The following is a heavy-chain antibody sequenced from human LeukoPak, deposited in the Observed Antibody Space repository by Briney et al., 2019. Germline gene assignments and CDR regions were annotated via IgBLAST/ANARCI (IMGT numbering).Heavy chain of an antibody. D-gene: IGHD3-22*01. CDR1: GYTFTNYG. J-gene: IGHJ4*02. CDR2: INTYSANT. V-gene: IGHV1-18*01. CDR3: ARSHSGSLRPPFDY. Sequence: ASVNVSCKASGYTFTNYGLIWVRQAPGQGLEWMGWINTYSANTKYGQKFQGRVTMTTDKTTSTAYMELRNLRSDDPAVYYCARSHSGSLRPPFDYSGQGALVTVSS.